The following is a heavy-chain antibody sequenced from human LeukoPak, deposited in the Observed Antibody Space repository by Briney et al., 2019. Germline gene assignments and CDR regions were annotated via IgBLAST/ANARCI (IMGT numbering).Heavy chain of an antibody. D-gene: IGHD6-13*01. CDR1: GFTFSSYG. CDR3: ARDRVSGYSSSWYY. CDR2: IRYDGSNK. J-gene: IGHJ4*02. Sequence: PGGSLRLSCAASGFTFSSYGMHWVRQAPGKGLEWVAFIRYDGSNKYYADSVKGRFTISGDNSKNTLYLQMNSLRAEDAAVYYCARDRVSGYSSSWYYWGQGTLVTVSS. V-gene: IGHV3-30*02.